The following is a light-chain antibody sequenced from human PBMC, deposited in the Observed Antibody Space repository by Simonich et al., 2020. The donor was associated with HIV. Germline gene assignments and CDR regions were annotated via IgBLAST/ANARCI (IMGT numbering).Light chain of an antibody. CDR3: QQYDNLPIT. J-gene: IGKJ5*01. V-gene: IGKV1-33*01. Sequence: DIQMTQSPSSLSASVGDRVTIACQASQDISNYLNWYQQKPGKAPKLLISDASNLETWVPSRFSGSGSGTDFTFTISSLQPEDIATYFCQQYDNLPITFGQGTRLEIK. CDR1: QDISNY. CDR2: DAS.